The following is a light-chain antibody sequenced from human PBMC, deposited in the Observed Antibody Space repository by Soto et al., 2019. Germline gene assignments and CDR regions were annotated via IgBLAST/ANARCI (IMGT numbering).Light chain of an antibody. CDR2: AAS. V-gene: IGKV3-20*01. CDR3: QQYGSSPRT. Sequence: EIVLTQSPGTLSLSPGDRATLSCRASQSVSTTHLAWYQQKPGQAPRLLIYAASTRATGIPDRFGGSGSGTDFTLTISRLEPEDVAVYYCQQYGSSPRTFGQGTKVEIK. CDR1: QSVSTTH. J-gene: IGKJ1*01.